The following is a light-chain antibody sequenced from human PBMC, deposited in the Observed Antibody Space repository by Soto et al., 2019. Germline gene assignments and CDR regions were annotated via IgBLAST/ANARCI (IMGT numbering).Light chain of an antibody. CDR1: QGISRW. J-gene: IGKJ4*01. CDR3: QQADSFTLT. CDR2: GAS. V-gene: IGKV1-12*01. Sequence: DIQMTQSPSSASASVGDRVTITCRASQGISRWLDWYQQKQGKAPKLLIYGASSVQSGVPSRFSGSVSGTDGTITISSLKQEDGSTYYCQQADSFTLTFGGGTKVDIK.